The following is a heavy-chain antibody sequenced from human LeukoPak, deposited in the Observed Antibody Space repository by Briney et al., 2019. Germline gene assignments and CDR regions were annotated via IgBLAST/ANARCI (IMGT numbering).Heavy chain of an antibody. D-gene: IGHD6-13*01. Sequence: SETLSLTCAVYGGSFSGYYWSWIRQPPGKGLEWIGEINHSGSTNYNPSLKSRVTISVDTSKSQFSLKLSSVTAADTAVYYCAGGVGIAAAGSGVDPWGQGTLVTVSS. J-gene: IGHJ5*02. CDR1: GGSFSGYY. V-gene: IGHV4-34*01. CDR3: AGGVGIAAAGSGVDP. CDR2: INHSGST.